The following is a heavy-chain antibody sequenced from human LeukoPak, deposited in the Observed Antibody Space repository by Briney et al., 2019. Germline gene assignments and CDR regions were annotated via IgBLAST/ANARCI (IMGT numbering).Heavy chain of an antibody. D-gene: IGHD4-17*01. V-gene: IGHV4-59*12. CDR2: IYYSGST. CDR3: AKDLFYGDFDY. Sequence: SETLSLTCTVSGGSINNYYWSWIRQPPGKGLEWIGYIYYSGSTNYDPSLKSRVTISVDTSKNQFSLKLSSVTAADTAVYYCAKDLFYGDFDYWGQGILVTVSS. CDR1: GGSINNYY. J-gene: IGHJ4*02.